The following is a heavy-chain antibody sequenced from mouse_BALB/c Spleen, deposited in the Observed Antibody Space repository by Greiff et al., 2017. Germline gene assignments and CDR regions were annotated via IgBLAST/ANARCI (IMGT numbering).Heavy chain of an antibody. D-gene: IGHD2-1*01. V-gene: IGHV1-5*01. CDR3: TRKIYYGAMDY. CDR1: GYTFTSYW. CDR2: IYPGNSDT. Sequence: QSGTVLARPGASVKMSCKASGYTFTSYWMHWVKQRPGQGLEWIGAIYPGNSDTSYNQKFKGKAKLTAVTSTSTAYMELSSLTNEDSAVYYCTRKIYYGAMDYWGQGTSVTVSS. J-gene: IGHJ4*01.